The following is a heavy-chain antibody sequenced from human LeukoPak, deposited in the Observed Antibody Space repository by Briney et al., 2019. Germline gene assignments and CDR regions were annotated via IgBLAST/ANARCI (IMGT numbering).Heavy chain of an antibody. D-gene: IGHD5-12*01. Sequence: ASVKASCKASGGTFSSYAISWVRQAPGQGLEWMGRIIPIIGTANYAQKFQGRVTITADKSTSTAYMELSSLRSEDTAVYYCTVSDIVVASWFDPWGQGTLVTVSS. CDR2: IIPIIGTA. J-gene: IGHJ5*02. V-gene: IGHV1-69*04. CDR1: GGTFSSYA. CDR3: TVSDIVVASWFDP.